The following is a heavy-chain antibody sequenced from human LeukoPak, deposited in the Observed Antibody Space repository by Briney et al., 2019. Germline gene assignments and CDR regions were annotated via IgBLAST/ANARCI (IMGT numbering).Heavy chain of an antibody. CDR1: GFSLSTTGVG. J-gene: IGHJ3*02. D-gene: IGHD6-19*01. CDR2: IYWNDDK. CDR3: AHRETAVAGTWAFDI. Sequence: ASGPTLVKPTQTLTLTCTFSGFSLSTTGVGVGWIRQPPGKALEWLALIYWNDDKRYSPSLKSRLTTSKGTSKNQVVLTMTNMDPVDTATYYCAHRETAVAGTWAFDIWGQGTMVTVSS. V-gene: IGHV2-5*01.